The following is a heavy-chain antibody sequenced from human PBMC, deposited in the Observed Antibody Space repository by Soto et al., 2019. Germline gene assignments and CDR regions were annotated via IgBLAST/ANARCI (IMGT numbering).Heavy chain of an antibody. Sequence: SETLYLTCAVYGGSFSGYYWSWIRQPPGKGLEWIGEINHSGSTNYNPSLKSRVTISVDTSKNQFSLKLSSVTAADTAVYYCASESPAPNSSGWARYFQHWGQAPLVTVSS. CDR3: ASESPAPNSSGWARYFQH. V-gene: IGHV4-34*01. CDR1: GGSFSGYY. CDR2: INHSGST. J-gene: IGHJ1*01. D-gene: IGHD6-19*01.